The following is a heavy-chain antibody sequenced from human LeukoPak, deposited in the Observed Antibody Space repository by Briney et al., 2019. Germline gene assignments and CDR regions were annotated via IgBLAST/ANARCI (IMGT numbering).Heavy chain of an antibody. CDR3: ARGASGVYTVTTSWFDP. J-gene: IGHJ5*02. V-gene: IGHV1-2*02. Sequence: ASVKVSCKASGYTFTGYYMHRVRQAPGQGLEWMGWINPNSGGTNYAQRFQGRVTMTRDTSISTAYMELSRLRSDDTAVYYCARGASGVYTVTTSWFDPWGQGTLVTVSS. CDR2: INPNSGGT. CDR1: GYTFTGYY. D-gene: IGHD4-17*01.